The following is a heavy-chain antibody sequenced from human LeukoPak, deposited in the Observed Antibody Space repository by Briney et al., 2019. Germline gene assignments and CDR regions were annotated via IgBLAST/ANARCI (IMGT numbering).Heavy chain of an antibody. CDR3: TRDARYYDSSGYYFASAYYYYYMDV. CDR2: IRRKAYGGTT. V-gene: IGHV3-49*03. Sequence: GGSLILSCTASGFTFGDYAMSWFRQAPGKGLEWVGFIRRKAYGGTTEYAAAVKGRFTISRDDSKSIAYLQMNSLKTEDTAVYYCTRDARYYDSSGYYFASAYYYYYMDVWGKGTTVTVSS. CDR1: GFTFGDYA. J-gene: IGHJ6*03. D-gene: IGHD3-22*01.